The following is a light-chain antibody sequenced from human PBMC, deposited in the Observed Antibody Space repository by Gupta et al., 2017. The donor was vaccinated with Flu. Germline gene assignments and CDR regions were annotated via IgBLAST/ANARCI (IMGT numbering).Light chain of an antibody. CDR2: EVS. V-gene: IGKV2D-29*01. J-gene: IGKJ3*01. Sequence: DIVMTQTPLSLSVTPGQPASISCKSSQSLLHSDGKTYLYWYMQKPGQPPQLLIYEVSNRVAGVTDRFSGSGLGKNLALKSSRGEEEDVGGYYFRQSRQLPPVTFGHGTKVDIK. CDR3: RQSRQLPPVT. CDR1: QSLLHSDGKTY.